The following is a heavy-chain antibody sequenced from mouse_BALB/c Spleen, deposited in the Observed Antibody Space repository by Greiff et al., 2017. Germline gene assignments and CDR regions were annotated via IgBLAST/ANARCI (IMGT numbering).Heavy chain of an antibody. J-gene: IGHJ4*01. CDR3: ARRGYRYENYYAMDY. V-gene: IGHV2-2*02. CDR1: GFSLTSYG. D-gene: IGHD2-14*01. CDR2: IWSGGST. Sequence: VQLQQSGPGLVQPSQSLSITCTVSGFSLTSYGVHWVRQSPGKGLEWLGVIWSGGSTDYNAAFISRLSISKDNSKSQVFFKMNSLQANDTAIYYCARRGYRYENYYAMDYWGQGTSVTVSS.